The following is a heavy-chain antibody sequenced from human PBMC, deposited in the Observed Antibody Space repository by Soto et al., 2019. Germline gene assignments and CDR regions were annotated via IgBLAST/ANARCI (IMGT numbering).Heavy chain of an antibody. V-gene: IGHV1-18*01. CDR3: AREGEMPYYYYGLDV. D-gene: IGHD3-16*01. CDR2: ISGYNGHT. CDR1: GYTFTTYG. J-gene: IGHJ6*02. Sequence: QVQLVQSGAEVRKPGASVKVSCKASGYTFTTYGISWVRQAPGQGLEWMGWISGYNGHTKYAQKFQGRVTMTTDTSTGTVYMDLRSLRSDGTAVYYCAREGEMPYYYYGLDVWGQGTTVTVSS.